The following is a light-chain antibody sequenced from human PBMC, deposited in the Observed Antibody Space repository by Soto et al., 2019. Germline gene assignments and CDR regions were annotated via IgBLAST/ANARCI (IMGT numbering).Light chain of an antibody. CDR3: QSYDSSLSGVV. CDR1: TSNIGAGYD. CDR2: ANN. Sequence: QSVLTQPPSVSGAPGQRVTISCNGSTSNIGAGYDVHWYQQLPGTAPKLFIYANNNRPSGVPDRFSGSKSGTSASLAITGLQADDEADYYCQSYDSSLSGVVFGGGTKVTVL. J-gene: IGLJ2*01. V-gene: IGLV1-40*01.